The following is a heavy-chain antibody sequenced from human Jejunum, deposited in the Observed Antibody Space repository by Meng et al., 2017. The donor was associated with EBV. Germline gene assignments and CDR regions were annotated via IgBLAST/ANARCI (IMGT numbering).Heavy chain of an antibody. CDR3: ASIHPSIDS. Sequence: QRQRKESGPGLVKPSGTLSPTCAVSSGSIFSSNWWTWVRQPPGKGLEWIGEIYHSGSTNYNPSLKSRITMSLDKSKNQFSLKLRSVTAADTAVYYCASIHPSIDSWGPGTLVTVSS. CDR2: IYHSGST. D-gene: IGHD2-21*01. J-gene: IGHJ4*02. V-gene: IGHV4-4*02. CDR1: SGSIFSSNW.